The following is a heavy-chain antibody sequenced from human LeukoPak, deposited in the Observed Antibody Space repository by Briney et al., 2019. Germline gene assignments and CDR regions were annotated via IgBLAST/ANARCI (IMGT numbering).Heavy chain of an antibody. Sequence: ASVNVSCKASGYTFPSYFMHWVRQAPGQGLEWMGIINPTGGSTTYAQKFQGRVTMTRDTSKNQFSLKLRSVTAADTAVYYCARHFGTWGQGTLVTVSS. D-gene: IGHD3/OR15-3a*01. CDR2: INPTGGST. V-gene: IGHV1-46*01. J-gene: IGHJ4*02. CDR3: ARHFGT. CDR1: GYTFPSYF.